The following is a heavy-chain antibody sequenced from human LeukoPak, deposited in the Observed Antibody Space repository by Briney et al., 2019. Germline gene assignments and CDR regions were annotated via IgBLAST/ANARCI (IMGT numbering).Heavy chain of an antibody. V-gene: IGHV4-59*01. CDR2: MYSSGGA. CDR3: AGTGLFFDY. D-gene: IGHD7-27*01. CDR1: GDSISGYY. Sequence: SETLSLTCRVSGDSISGYYWSWIRQPPGKGLEWIGHMYSSGGATYNPSLKSRVSISLDTSKKHFSLKLSSVTAADTAVYYCAGTGLFFDYWSQGTLVTVSS. J-gene: IGHJ4*02.